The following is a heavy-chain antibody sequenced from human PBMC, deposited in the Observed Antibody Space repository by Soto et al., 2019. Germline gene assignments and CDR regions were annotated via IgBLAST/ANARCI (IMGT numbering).Heavy chain of an antibody. CDR2: ISGSGGNT. CDR3: AKTYYYDSSGRSFDI. CDR1: GFTFSSYA. Sequence: PGGSLRLSCAVSGFTFSSYAMSWVRQAPGKGLEWVSTISGSGGNTYYADSVKGRFTISRDNSKNTLYLQMNSLRAEDTAVYYCAKTYYYDSSGRSFDIWGQGTMVTVSS. V-gene: IGHV3-23*01. D-gene: IGHD3-22*01. J-gene: IGHJ3*02.